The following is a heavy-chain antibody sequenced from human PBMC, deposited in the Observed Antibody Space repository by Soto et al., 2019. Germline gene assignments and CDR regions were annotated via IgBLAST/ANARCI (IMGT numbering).Heavy chain of an antibody. CDR3: TIWFGELFPNIDY. CDR2: ISSSSTI. J-gene: IGHJ4*02. D-gene: IGHD3-10*01. V-gene: IGHV3-48*01. CDR1: GFTFSSYS. Sequence: GGSLSLSCAASGFTFSSYSMNWVRQAPGKGLEWVSYISSSSTIYYADSVKGRFTISRDNAKNSLYLQMNSLRAEDTAVYYCTIWFGELFPNIDYWGQGTLVTVSS.